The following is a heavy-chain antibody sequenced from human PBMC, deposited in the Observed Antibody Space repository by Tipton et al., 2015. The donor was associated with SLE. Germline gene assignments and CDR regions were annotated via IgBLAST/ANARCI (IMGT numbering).Heavy chain of an antibody. V-gene: IGHV4-61*09. CDR2: IFASGST. CDR3: ARGVAGFFFHCYMDV. Sequence: TLSLTCTVSGGSINGGSFYWSWIRQPAGKGLEWIGQIFASGSTGYNPSLQSRVTISLDTSKNQFSLRLNAVTAADTGRYFCARGVAGFFFHCYMDVWGKGTTVTVSS. J-gene: IGHJ6*03. D-gene: IGHD3-9*01. CDR1: GGSINGGSFY.